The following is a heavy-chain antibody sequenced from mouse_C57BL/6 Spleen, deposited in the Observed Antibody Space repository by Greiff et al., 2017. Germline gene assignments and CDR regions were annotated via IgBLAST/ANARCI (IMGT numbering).Heavy chain of an antibody. CDR1: GFTFSDYG. J-gene: IGHJ4*01. CDR3: ARPGYDSRLHAMDY. V-gene: IGHV5-17*01. D-gene: IGHD1-1*01. CDR2: ISSGSSTI. Sequence: EVQGVESGGGLVKPGGSLKLSCAASGFTFSDYGMHWVRQAPEKGLEWVAYISSGSSTIYYADTVKGRFTISRDNAKNTLFLQMTSLRSEDTAMYYCARPGYDSRLHAMDYWGQGTSVTVSS.